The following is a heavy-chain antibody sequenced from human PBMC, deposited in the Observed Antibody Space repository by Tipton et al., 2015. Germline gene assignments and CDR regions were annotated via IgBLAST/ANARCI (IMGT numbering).Heavy chain of an antibody. CDR2: INHSGNT. V-gene: IGHV4-38-2*01. CDR1: GYSISSGYY. D-gene: IGHD2-21*01. J-gene: IGHJ4*02. CDR3: ARVGSGSYWGYFDY. Sequence: TPSLTCDVSGYSISSGYYWGWIRQPPGKGLEWIGEINHSGNTKYNPSFKSRVNISVDVSKNHFSLKMKSVTAADTAVYYCARVGSGSYWGYFDYWGQGTMVTVSS.